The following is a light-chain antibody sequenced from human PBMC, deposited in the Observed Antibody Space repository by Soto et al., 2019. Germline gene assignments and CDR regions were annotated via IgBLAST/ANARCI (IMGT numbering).Light chain of an antibody. V-gene: IGKV1-5*03. Sequence: DIQMTQSPSALSASVGDRVTITCRASQSISTWLAWYQQKPGKAPKLLIYKASSLEGGVPSRFSGSGSGTEFNITISSLQPDDFATYYCQQYNTYPLTFSGGTTVDTK. CDR2: KAS. CDR1: QSISTW. CDR3: QQYNTYPLT. J-gene: IGKJ4*01.